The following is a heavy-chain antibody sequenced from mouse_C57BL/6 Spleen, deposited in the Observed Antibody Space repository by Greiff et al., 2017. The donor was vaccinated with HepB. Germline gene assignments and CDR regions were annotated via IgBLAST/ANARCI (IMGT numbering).Heavy chain of an antibody. D-gene: IGHD2-13*01. CDR2: ISSGGSYT. CDR3: ARHRYSDYAYYFDY. Sequence: EVQLVESGGDLVKPGGSLKLSCAASGFTFSSYGMSWVRQTPDKRLEWVATISSGGSYTYYTDSVKGRCTISRDKAKNTLYLQMSSLKSEDTAMYYCARHRYSDYAYYFDYWGQGTTLTVAS. J-gene: IGHJ2*01. CDR1: GFTFSSYG. V-gene: IGHV5-6*01.